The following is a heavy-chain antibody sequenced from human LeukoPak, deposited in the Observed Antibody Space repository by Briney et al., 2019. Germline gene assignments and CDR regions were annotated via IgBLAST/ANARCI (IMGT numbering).Heavy chain of an antibody. J-gene: IGHJ4*02. D-gene: IGHD6-13*01. CDR1: GYTFTSYY. CDR2: MNPNSGNT. CDR3: ARKTAQQLVFFDY. V-gene: IGHV1-8*02. Sequence: ASVKVSCKASGYTFTSYYMHWVRQAPGQGLEWMGWMNPNSGNTGYAQKFRGRVTMTRNTSISTAYMELSSLRSEDTAVYYCARKTAQQLVFFDYWGQGTLVTVSS.